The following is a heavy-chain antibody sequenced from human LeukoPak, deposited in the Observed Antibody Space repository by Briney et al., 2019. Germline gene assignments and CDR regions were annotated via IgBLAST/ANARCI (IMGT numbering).Heavy chain of an antibody. CDR3: AKVVATIGKPLVPFDY. V-gene: IGHV3-23*01. CDR2: ISGSGGST. D-gene: IGHD5-12*01. J-gene: IGHJ4*02. CDR1: GFTFSSYA. Sequence: GGSLRLSCAASGFTFSSYAMSWVRQAPGKGLEWVSAISGSGGSTYYADSVKGRFTISRDNSKNTLYLQMNSLRAEDTAVYYCAKVVATIGKPLVPFDYWGRGTLVTVSS.